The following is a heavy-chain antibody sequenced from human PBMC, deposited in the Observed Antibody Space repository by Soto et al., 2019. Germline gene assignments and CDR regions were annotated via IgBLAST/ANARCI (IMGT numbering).Heavy chain of an antibody. CDR1: GYTFTSYY. V-gene: IGHV1-46*01. CDR2: INPSGGST. Sequence: GASVKVSCKASGYTFTSYYMHWVRQAPGQGLEWMGIINPSGGSTRYAQKCQGRVTLTRDTSTSTVYMEVSSLRSEDTAVYYCARGVSNGYSYGEPILSPEDYWGQGTPVTVSS. CDR3: ARGVSNGYSYGEPILSPEDY. J-gene: IGHJ4*02. D-gene: IGHD5-18*01.